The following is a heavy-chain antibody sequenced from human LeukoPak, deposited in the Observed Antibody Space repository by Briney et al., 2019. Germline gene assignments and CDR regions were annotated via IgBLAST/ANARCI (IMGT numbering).Heavy chain of an antibody. D-gene: IGHD2-2*01. CDR2: INRDGSST. V-gene: IGHV3-74*01. CDR1: GFTFRSYR. J-gene: IGHJ1*01. CDR3: AREGYCSSTSCFRGYFQH. Sequence: GGSLRLSCAASGFTFRSYRMHWVRHAPGKGLVWVSRINRDGSSTSYADSVKGRFTISRDNAKNTLYLQMNSRRAEDTAVYYCAREGYCSSTSCFRGYFQHWGQGTLGTVSS.